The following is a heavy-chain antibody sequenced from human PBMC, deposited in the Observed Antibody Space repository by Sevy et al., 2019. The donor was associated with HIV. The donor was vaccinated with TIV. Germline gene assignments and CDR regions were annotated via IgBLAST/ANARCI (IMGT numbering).Heavy chain of an antibody. CDR1: GGSFSGYY. D-gene: IGHD2-2*01. CDR3: ARAPPVVVVPGAPSWFDP. Sequence: TLSLTCAVYGGSFSGYYWIWIRQPPGKGLEWIGEINHSGSTHYNPSLKSRITISVDTSKNQFPLRLNSVTAPDTAVYYCARAPPVVVVPGAPSWFDPWGQGTLVTVSS. CDR2: INHSGST. J-gene: IGHJ5*02. V-gene: IGHV4-34*01.